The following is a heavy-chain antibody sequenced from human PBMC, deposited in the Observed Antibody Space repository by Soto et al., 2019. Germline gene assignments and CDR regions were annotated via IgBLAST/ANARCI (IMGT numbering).Heavy chain of an antibody. CDR1: GFSISSAW. CDR2: IKTKTQGETT. D-gene: IGHD2-15*01. CDR3: TTGSVEGY. J-gene: IGHJ4*02. V-gene: IGHV3-15*07. Sequence: EVQLVESGGGLVKPGGSLRLSCAASGFSISSAWMNWVRQAPGKGLEWVGRIKTKTQGETTDYPAHVKGRFTISRDDSKYTLYLQMNRLKMEDKAVYYCTTGSVEGYWGQGTLVTVSS.